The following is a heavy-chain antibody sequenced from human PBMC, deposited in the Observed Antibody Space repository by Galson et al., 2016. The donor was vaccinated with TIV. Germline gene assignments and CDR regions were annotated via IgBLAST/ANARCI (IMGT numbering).Heavy chain of an antibody. CDR2: ISSYNGHI. J-gene: IGHJ3*02. V-gene: IGHV1-18*01. CDR1: GYTFTSYG. CDR3: ARAAKPPVPVADI. Sequence: SVKVSCKASGYTFTSYGFIWVRQAPGQGLEWVGWISSYNGHIEYAQKFQGRGTLTTDTSTSTAYMELRSLRSNDTAVYYCARAAKPPVPVADIWGQGTMVTVSS. D-gene: IGHD6-13*01.